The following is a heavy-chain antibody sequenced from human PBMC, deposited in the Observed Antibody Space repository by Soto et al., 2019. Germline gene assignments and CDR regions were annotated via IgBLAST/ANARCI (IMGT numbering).Heavy chain of an antibody. D-gene: IGHD3-16*01. CDR2: INHVGGT. CDR3: VRIRYQLPSSVLWLDP. J-gene: IGHJ5*02. Sequence: SETLSLTCAVYGGFLSESSWTWIRQPPGKGQEWIGEINHVGGTNYNPSLKSRVTMSVDTSQNQFSLRLISVTAADTAMYFCVRIRYQLPSSVLWLDPRGQGTPVTVS. CDR1: GGFLSESS. V-gene: IGHV4-34*01.